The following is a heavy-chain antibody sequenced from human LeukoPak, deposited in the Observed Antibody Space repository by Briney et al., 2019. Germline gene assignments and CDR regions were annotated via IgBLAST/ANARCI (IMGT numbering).Heavy chain of an antibody. V-gene: IGHV3-23*01. CDR3: ASRLPGGNPFDY. J-gene: IGHJ4*02. CDR1: GFTFSSYA. Sequence: GASLRLSCAASGFTFSSYAMSWVRQAPGKGLEWGSSISGSGGSTYYAGSVKGRFTISRDNSKSTLYLQMNSLRAEDTAVYYCASRLPGGNPFDYWGQGTLVTVSS. CDR2: ISGSGGST. D-gene: IGHD3-16*01.